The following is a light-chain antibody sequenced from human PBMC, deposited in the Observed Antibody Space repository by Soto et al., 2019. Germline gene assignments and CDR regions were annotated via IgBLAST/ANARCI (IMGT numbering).Light chain of an antibody. V-gene: IGLV2-23*01. Sequence: QSALARPASVSGSPGQSITISCTGTSGFVGSFSLVSWYQQHPGKAPKVMISEGHRRPSGVPDRFSGSTSVNSASLTISGLQADDEADYHCCLYIGATTYVFGTGTKVTVL. CDR1: SGFVGSFSL. CDR3: CLYIGATTYV. J-gene: IGLJ1*01. CDR2: EGH.